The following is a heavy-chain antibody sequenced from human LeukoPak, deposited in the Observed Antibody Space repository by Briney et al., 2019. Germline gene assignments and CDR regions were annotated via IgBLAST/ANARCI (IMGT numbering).Heavy chain of an antibody. CDR3: ARDYPGGYPNDY. CDR2: IYYSGST. J-gene: IGHJ4*02. V-gene: IGHV4-39*07. CDR1: GGSISSSSYY. Sequence: SETLSLTCTVSGGSISSSSYYWGWIRQPPGKGLEWIGSIYYSGSTYYNPSLKSRVTISVDTSKNQFSLKLSSVTAADTAVYYCARDYPGGYPNDYWGQGTLVTVSS. D-gene: IGHD5-12*01.